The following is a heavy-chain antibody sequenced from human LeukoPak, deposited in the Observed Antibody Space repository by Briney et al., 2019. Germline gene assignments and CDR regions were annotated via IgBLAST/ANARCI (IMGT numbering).Heavy chain of an antibody. CDR1: GFTFSSYA. CDR2: ISGSGGST. J-gene: IGHJ4*02. Sequence: EPGGSLRLSCAASGFTFSSYAMSWVRQAPGKGLEWVSAISGSGGSTYYADSVKGRFTISRDNSKNTLYLQMNSLRAEDTAVYYCARGVDIVATIINFDYWGQGTLVTVSS. D-gene: IGHD5-12*01. CDR3: ARGVDIVATIINFDY. V-gene: IGHV3-23*01.